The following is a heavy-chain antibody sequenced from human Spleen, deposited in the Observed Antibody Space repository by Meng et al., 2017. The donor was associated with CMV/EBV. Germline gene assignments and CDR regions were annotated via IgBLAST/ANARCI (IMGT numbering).Heavy chain of an antibody. CDR1: GFTFSSYW. CDR2: IKQDGSEK. J-gene: IGHJ6*02. Sequence: GGSLRLSCAASGFTFSSYWMSWVRQAPGKGLEWVANIKQDGSEKYYVDSVKGRFTISRDNAKNSLYLQMNSLRAEDTAVYYCARDYDFWSGADYGMDVWGQGTTVTVS. CDR3: ARDYDFWSGADYGMDV. D-gene: IGHD3-3*01. V-gene: IGHV3-7*01.